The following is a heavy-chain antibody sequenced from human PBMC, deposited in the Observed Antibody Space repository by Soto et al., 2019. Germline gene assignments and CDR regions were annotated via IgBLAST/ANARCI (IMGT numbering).Heavy chain of an antibody. CDR1: GGSFSGYY. J-gene: IGHJ4*02. D-gene: IGHD6-6*01. V-gene: IGHV4-34*01. CDR2: INHSGST. Sequence: PSGTPSLTFAVYGGSFSGYYWSWIRQPPGKGLEWIGEINHSGSTNYNPSLKSRVTISLDTSKNQFSLRLNSVTAADTAVYYCARSSITPRLFMYPFDYWGQGTLVTVSS. CDR3: ARSSITPRLFMYPFDY.